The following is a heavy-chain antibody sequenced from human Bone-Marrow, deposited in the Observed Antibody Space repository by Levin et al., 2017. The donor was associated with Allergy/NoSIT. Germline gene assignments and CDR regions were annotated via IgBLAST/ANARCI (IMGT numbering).Heavy chain of an antibody. CDR3: ARARLWFGLDY. V-gene: IGHV3-33*01. CDR2: IWYDGSKI. D-gene: IGHD3-10*01. CDR1: GFTFTTYG. Sequence: PGGSLRLSCTASGFTFTTYGIHWVRQAPGKGLQWVSVIWYDGSKIYYADSVKGRFTISRDNSKNTVYLQMNDLRAEDTAVYYCARARLWFGLDYWGQGTPVTVSS. J-gene: IGHJ4*02.